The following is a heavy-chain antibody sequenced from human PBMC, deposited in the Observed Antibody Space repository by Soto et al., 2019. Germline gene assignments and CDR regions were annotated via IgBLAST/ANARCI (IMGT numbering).Heavy chain of an antibody. V-gene: IGHV3-21*01. CDR2: ISSSSSYI. Sequence: PGGSLRLSCAVSGFTFINYNMNWVRQAPGKGLEWVSSISSSSSYIHYADSVKGRFTISRDNAKNSLYLQMNSLRAEDTAVYYCARVTRNYYGSGPLDYWGQGTLVTVSS. J-gene: IGHJ4*02. CDR1: GFTFINYN. CDR3: ARVTRNYYGSGPLDY. D-gene: IGHD3-10*01.